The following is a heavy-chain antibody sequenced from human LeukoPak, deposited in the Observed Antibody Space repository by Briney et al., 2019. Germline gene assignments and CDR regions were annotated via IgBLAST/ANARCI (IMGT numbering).Heavy chain of an antibody. J-gene: IGHJ4*02. CDR2: ISYDGSNK. V-gene: IGHV3-30*04. D-gene: IGHD5-12*01. CDR1: GFTFSSYA. CDR3: ALQGRGYDGSLHY. Sequence: GRSLRLSCAASGFTFSSYAMHWVRQAPGKGLEWVAVISYDGSNKYYADSVKGRFTISRDNSKNTLYLQMNSLRAEDTAVYYCALQGRGYDGSLHYWGQGTLVTVSS.